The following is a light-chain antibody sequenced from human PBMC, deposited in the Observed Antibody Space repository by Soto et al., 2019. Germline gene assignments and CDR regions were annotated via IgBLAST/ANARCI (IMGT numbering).Light chain of an antibody. CDR1: QGIRNY. J-gene: IGKJ1*01. CDR3: QKYNSTPWT. V-gene: IGKV1-27*01. Sequence: DIQMTQSPSSLSASVRDRVTITCRASQGIRNYLAWYQQKPGKVPKLLIYAASTLQSGVTFRFSGSGSETEFTLTISSLQPEDVATYYCQKYNSTPWTFGQGTKVEIK. CDR2: AAS.